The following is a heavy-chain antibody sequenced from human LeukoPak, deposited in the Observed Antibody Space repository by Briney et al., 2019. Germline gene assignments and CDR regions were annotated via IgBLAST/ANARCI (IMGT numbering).Heavy chain of an antibody. D-gene: IGHD3-9*01. CDR2: IKQDGSEK. CDR3: TRDLMDYDVSTGLHHYYMDV. Sequence: GGSLRLSCAASGFTFSSYWMGWVRQAPGKGLEWVANIKQDGSEKYYVDSVKGRFTISRDNAKNTLYLQMNTLRVEDTAVYYCTRDLMDYDVSTGLHHYYMDVWGQGTTVTVPS. CDR1: GFTFSSYW. V-gene: IGHV3-7*01. J-gene: IGHJ6*02.